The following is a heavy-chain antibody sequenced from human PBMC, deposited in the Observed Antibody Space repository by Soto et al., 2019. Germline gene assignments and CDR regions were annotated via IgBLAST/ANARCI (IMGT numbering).Heavy chain of an antibody. CDR1: GFTFSSYG. Sequence: LRLSCAASGFTFSSYGMHWVRQAPGKGLEWVAVIWYDGSNKYYADSVKGRFTISRDNSKSTVYLELNNLSAEDTAVYHCAKNQGVELVPLATVDWFDPWGQGSVVT. CDR3: AKNQGVELVPLATVDWFDP. V-gene: IGHV3-33*06. D-gene: IGHD1-26*01. J-gene: IGHJ5*02. CDR2: IWYDGSNK.